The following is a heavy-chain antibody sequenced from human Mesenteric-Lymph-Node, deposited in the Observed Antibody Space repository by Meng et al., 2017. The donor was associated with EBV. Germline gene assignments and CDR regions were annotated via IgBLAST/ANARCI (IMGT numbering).Heavy chain of an antibody. D-gene: IGHD3-10*01. J-gene: IGHJ4*02. Sequence: QLQPQGSGPGLVKPSETLSLTCTISGGAISSDNWAWIRQPPGKGLEWIGDTGTSYYNPSLKNRVTISVDTSNQFSLKLSSVTAADTAVYYCARRLHYYGSLGSWGQGTLVTVFS. CDR2: TGTS. CDR1: GGAISSDN. CDR3: ARRLHYYGSLGS. V-gene: IGHV4-39*01.